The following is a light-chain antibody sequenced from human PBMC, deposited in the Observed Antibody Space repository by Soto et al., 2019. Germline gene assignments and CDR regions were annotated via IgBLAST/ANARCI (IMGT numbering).Light chain of an antibody. CDR1: SSDVGGYEY. CDR2: AVT. CDR3: CSSGGSPTDV. Sequence: QSALTQPRSVSGSPGQSVTISCTGTSSDVGGYEYVSWYQQYPGKAPKLMIYAVTRRPSGVPDRFSGSKSGNTASLTISGLQAEDEADYYCCSSGGSPTDVFGTGTKLTVL. J-gene: IGLJ1*01. V-gene: IGLV2-11*01.